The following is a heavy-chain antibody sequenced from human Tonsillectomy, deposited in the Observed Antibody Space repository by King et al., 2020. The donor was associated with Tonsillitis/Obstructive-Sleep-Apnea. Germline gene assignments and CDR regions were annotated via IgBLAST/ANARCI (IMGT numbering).Heavy chain of an antibody. V-gene: IGHV3-21*01. J-gene: IGHJ5*02. CDR1: GFTFSSYS. CDR2: ISSSSSYI. D-gene: IGHD3-10*01. Sequence: VQLVESGGGLVKPGGSLRLSCAASGFTFSSYSMNWVRQAPGKGLEWVSSISSSSSYIYQADSVKGRFTISRDNAKNSLNLQMNSLRAEDTAVYYCARGDTMVNNWCDPWGQGTLVTVSS. CDR3: ARGDTMVNNWCDP.